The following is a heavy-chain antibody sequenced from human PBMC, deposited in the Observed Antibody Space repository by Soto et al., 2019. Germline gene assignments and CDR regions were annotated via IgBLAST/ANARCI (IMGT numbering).Heavy chain of an antibody. CDR3: ARGRTDGGSNSDY. Sequence: ASAEPTCEDCRYGFTCRYRHSAQQDPGQGLEWMGWINPNSGGTNYAQKFQGWVTMTRDTSISTAYMELSRLRSDDTAVYYCARGRTDGGSNSDYWGQGTLDTVSS. V-gene: IGHV1-2*04. J-gene: IGHJ4*02. CDR2: INPNSGGT. D-gene: IGHD3-16*01. CDR1: RYGFTCRY.